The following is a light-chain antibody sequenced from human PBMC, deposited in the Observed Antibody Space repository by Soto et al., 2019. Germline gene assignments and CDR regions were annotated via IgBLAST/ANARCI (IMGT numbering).Light chain of an antibody. CDR2: SDR. Sequence: QAVVTQPPSASGTPGQRVTISCSGSNSNFVDNYVYWYQQIPGTAPKLLIHSDRQRPSGVPDRFSGSKSGTSASLAISGLRSEDEADYYCAAWDDTLSGVIIGGGTQLTVL. V-gene: IGLV1-47*02. J-gene: IGLJ2*01. CDR1: NSNFVDNY. CDR3: AAWDDTLSGVI.